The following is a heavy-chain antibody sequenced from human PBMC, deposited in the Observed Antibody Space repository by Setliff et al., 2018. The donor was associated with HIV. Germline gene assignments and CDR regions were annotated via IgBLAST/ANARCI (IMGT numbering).Heavy chain of an antibody. Sequence: ASVKVSCKVSGGTFTRNCISWVRQAPGQGLEWMGGILPFFDTANYAQKFQGRVTITADESTSTAYMELSSLRSEDTAVYYCGRDRTPYYYDSSGFNWFDPWGQGTLVTVSS. CDR3: GRDRTPYYYDSSGFNWFDP. CDR2: ILPFFDTA. V-gene: IGHV1-69*13. CDR1: GGTFTRNC. J-gene: IGHJ5*02. D-gene: IGHD3-22*01.